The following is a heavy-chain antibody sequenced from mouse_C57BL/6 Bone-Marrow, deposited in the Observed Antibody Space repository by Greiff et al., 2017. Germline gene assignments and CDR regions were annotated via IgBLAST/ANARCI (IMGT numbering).Heavy chain of an antibody. J-gene: IGHJ4*01. D-gene: IGHD1-1*01. CDR3: ARSYYGSSYDAMDY. V-gene: IGHV1-82*01. CDR2: IYPGDGDT. Sequence: QVQLQQSGPELVKPGASVKISCKASGYAFSSSWMNWVKQRPGKGLEWIGRIYPGDGDTNYNGKFKGKATLTADKSSSTAYMQLSSLTSEDSAVYFCARSYYGSSYDAMDYWGQGTSVTVSS. CDR1: GYAFSSSW.